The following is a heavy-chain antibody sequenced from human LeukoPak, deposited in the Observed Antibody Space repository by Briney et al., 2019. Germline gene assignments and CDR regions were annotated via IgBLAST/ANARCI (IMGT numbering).Heavy chain of an antibody. CDR1: GFTFSSYG. D-gene: IGHD6-13*01. Sequence: TGGSLRLSCAASGFTFSSYGMHWVRQAPGKGLEWVAVIWYDGSNKYYADSVKGRFTISRDNSKNTLYLQMNSLRAEDTAVYYCARTFYSSSWYGLGGDYWGQGTLVTVSS. V-gene: IGHV3-33*01. CDR3: ARTFYSSSWYGLGGDY. CDR2: IWYDGSNK. J-gene: IGHJ4*02.